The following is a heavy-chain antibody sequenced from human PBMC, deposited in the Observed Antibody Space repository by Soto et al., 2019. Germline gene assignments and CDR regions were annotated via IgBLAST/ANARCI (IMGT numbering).Heavy chain of an antibody. V-gene: IGHV3-23*01. CDR1: GFTFSSYA. D-gene: IGHD3-10*01. J-gene: IGHJ4*02. Sequence: GGSLRLSCAASGFTFSSYAMSWVRQAPEKGLEWVSAISGSGGSTYYADSVKGRFTISRDNSKNTLYLQMNSLRAEDTAVYYCAKCFTMVRRAGGFDYWGQGTLVTVSS. CDR3: AKCFTMVRRAGGFDY. CDR2: ISGSGGST.